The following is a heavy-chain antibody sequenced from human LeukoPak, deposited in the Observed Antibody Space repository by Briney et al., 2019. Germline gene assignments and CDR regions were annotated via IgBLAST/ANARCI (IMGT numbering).Heavy chain of an antibody. CDR3: TTDKGLLWFGELLYY. J-gene: IGHJ4*02. D-gene: IGHD3-10*01. CDR1: GFTVSSNY. CDR2: IKSKTDGGTT. V-gene: IGHV3-15*01. Sequence: PGGSLRLSCAASGFTVSSNYMSWVRQAPGKGLEWVGRIKSKTDGGTTDYAAPVKGRFTISRDDSKNTLYLQMNSLKTEDTAVYYCTTDKGLLWFGELLYYWGQGTLVTVSS.